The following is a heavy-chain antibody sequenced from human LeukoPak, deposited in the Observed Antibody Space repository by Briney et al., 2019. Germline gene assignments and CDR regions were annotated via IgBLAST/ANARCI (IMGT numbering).Heavy chain of an antibody. V-gene: IGHV4-39*01. CDR1: GGSISSSSYY. J-gene: IGHJ4*02. Sequence: SETLSLTCTVSGGSISSSSYYWGWIRQPPGKGLEWIGSIYYSGSTYYNPSLKSRVTISVDTSKNQFSLKLSSVTAADTAVYYCARHGPSSSGYHIFPLYYFDYWGQGTLVTVSP. CDR2: IYYSGST. D-gene: IGHD3-22*01. CDR3: ARHGPSSSGYHIFPLYYFDY.